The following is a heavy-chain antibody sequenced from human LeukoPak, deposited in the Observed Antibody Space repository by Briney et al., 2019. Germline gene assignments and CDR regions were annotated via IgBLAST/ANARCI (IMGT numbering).Heavy chain of an antibody. J-gene: IGHJ4*02. CDR2: FDPEDGET. D-gene: IGHD3-3*01. CDR1: GYTLTELP. V-gene: IGHV1-24*01. Sequence: AASVKVSCKVSGYTLTELPMHWVRQAPGKGLEWMGGFDPEDGETIYAQKFQGRVTMTEDTSTDTAYMELSSLRSEDTAVYYCATGVITIFGVVISFLRYWGQGTLVTVSS. CDR3: ATGVITIFGVVISFLRY.